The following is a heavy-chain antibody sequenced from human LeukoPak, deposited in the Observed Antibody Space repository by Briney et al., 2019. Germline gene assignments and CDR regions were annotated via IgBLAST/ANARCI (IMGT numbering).Heavy chain of an antibody. D-gene: IGHD1-26*01. J-gene: IGHJ4*02. V-gene: IGHV3-7*05. Sequence: GGSLRLSCAATGFIFSSYWMSWVRQAPGKGLEWVANIKQDGSEKYYVDSVKGRFTISRDNAKNSLYLQMNSLRAEDTAVYYCATWSNAWEFDYWGQGTLVSVSS. CDR1: GFIFSSYW. CDR3: ATWSNAWEFDY. CDR2: IKQDGSEK.